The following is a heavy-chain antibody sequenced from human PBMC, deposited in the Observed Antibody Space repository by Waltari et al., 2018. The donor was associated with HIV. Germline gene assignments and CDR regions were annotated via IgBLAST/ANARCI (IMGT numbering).Heavy chain of an antibody. CDR3: TTGPWDGFAFDI. CDR1: GFTFSNAW. CDR2: IKRKTDGGTT. V-gene: IGHV3-15*01. J-gene: IGHJ3*02. D-gene: IGHD3-10*01. Sequence: EVQLVESGGGLVKPGGSLRLSCAASGFTFSNAWMCWVRQAPGKGLGWVGRIKRKTDGGTTDYAAPVKGRFTISRDDSKNTLYLQMNSLKTEDTAVYYCTTGPWDGFAFDIWGQGTMVTVSS.